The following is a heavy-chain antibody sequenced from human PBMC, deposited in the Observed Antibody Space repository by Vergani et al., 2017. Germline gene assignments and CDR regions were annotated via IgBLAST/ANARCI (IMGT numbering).Heavy chain of an antibody. CDR2: ISGSGGNT. CDR1: GFTFSSYA. CDR3: AKSAFSDYSSLHHFYYMDV. Sequence: EVQLLESGGGLVQPGGSLRLSCAASGFTFSSYAMSWVRQVPGKGLEWVSGISGSGGNTYYANSVKGRFTISRDNSKNTLYLQMNSLRADDTAVYYCAKSAFSDYSSLHHFYYMDVWGKGTTVTVSS. D-gene: IGHD4-17*01. J-gene: IGHJ6*03. V-gene: IGHV3-23*01.